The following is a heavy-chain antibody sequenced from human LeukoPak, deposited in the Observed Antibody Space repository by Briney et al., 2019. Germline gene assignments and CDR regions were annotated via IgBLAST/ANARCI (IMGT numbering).Heavy chain of an antibody. Sequence: PSETLSLTCAVSGYSISSGYYWGWIRQPPGKGLEWIGSIYHSGSTYYNPSLKSRVTISVDTSKNQFSLKLSSVTAADTAVYYCARDILHYDILTGSGGMGYMDVWGKGTTVTVFS. CDR3: ARDILHYDILTGSGGMGYMDV. V-gene: IGHV4-38-2*02. CDR1: GYSISSGYY. CDR2: IYHSGST. J-gene: IGHJ6*04. D-gene: IGHD3-9*01.